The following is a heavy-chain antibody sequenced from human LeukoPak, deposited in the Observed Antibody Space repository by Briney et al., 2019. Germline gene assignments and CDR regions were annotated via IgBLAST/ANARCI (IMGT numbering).Heavy chain of an antibody. Sequence: SQTLSLTCAVSGGSISSGGYSWSWIRQPPGKDLEWIGYIYHSGSTYYNPSLKSRVTISVDTSKNQFSLKLSSVTAADTAVYYCARHLENYYYYGMDVWGQGTTVTVSS. J-gene: IGHJ6*02. V-gene: IGHV4-30-2*01. CDR3: ARHLENYYYYGMDV. CDR1: GGSISSGGYS. CDR2: IYHSGST. D-gene: IGHD3-3*01.